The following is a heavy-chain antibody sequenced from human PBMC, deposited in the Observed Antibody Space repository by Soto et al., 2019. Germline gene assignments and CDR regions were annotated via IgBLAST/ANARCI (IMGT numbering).Heavy chain of an antibody. V-gene: IGHV5-51*01. CDR1: GYIFTSYW. CDR3: ASRDSSRYRDYYYGMDV. J-gene: IGHJ6*02. Sequence: GESLKISCTGSGYIFTSYWIAWVRQMPGKGLEWMGIIYSGDSIIRYSPSFQGQVTISADKSISTAYLQWSSLKASDTAMYYCASRDSSRYRDYYYGMDVWGQGTTVTVSS. CDR2: IYSGDSII. D-gene: IGHD3-22*01.